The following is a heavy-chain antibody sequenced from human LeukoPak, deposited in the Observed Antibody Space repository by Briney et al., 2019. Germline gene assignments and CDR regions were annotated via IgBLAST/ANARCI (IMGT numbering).Heavy chain of an antibody. J-gene: IGHJ4*02. Sequence: PGRSLRLSCAASGFTFSSYAMHWVRQAPGKGLEWVAVISYDGSSKYYADSVKGRFTISRDNSKNTLYLQMNSLRAEDTAVYYCARARYSSHYYFDYWGQGTLVTVSS. CDR1: GFTFSSYA. D-gene: IGHD6-19*01. CDR2: ISYDGSSK. CDR3: ARARYSSHYYFDY. V-gene: IGHV3-30-3*01.